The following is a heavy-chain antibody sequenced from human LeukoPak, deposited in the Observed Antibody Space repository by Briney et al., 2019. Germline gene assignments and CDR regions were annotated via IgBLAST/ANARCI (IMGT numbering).Heavy chain of an antibody. V-gene: IGHV3-30-3*01. Sequence: GRSLRLSCAASGFTFSSYAMHWVRQAPGKGLEWVAVISYDGSNKYCADSVKGRFTISRDNSKNTLYLQMNSLRAEDTAVYYCARVLNVYDFWSGYYSYGMDVWGQGTTVTVSS. J-gene: IGHJ6*02. CDR1: GFTFSSYA. CDR3: ARVLNVYDFWSGYYSYGMDV. D-gene: IGHD3-3*01. CDR2: ISYDGSNK.